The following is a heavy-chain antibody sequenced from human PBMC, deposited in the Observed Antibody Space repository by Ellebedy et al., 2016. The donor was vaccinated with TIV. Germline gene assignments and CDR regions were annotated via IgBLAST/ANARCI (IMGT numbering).Heavy chain of an antibody. Sequence: GGSLRLXXAASGFTFSDYYMSWIRQAPGKGLEWVSYISSSGSTIYYADSVKGRFTISRDNAKNSLYLQMNSLRAEDTAVYYCARPRANYRLGFDPWGQGTLVTVSS. CDR3: ARPRANYRLGFDP. D-gene: IGHD1-7*01. CDR1: GFTFSDYY. V-gene: IGHV3-11*01. CDR2: ISSSGSTI. J-gene: IGHJ5*02.